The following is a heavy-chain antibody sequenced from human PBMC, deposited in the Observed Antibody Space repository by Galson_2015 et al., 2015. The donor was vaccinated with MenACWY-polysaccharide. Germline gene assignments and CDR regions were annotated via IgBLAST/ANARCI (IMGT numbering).Heavy chain of an antibody. J-gene: IGHJ4*02. CDR1: GFSVSGDS. D-gene: IGHD3-10*01. CDR3: ARHAWLGD. V-gene: IGHV3-66*02. Sequence: SLRLSCAASGFSVSGDSMNWVRQAPGKGLEWVSVIHSDGTISYADSVKGRFTISRDNSKSTLYFQMNSLRPEDTAVYYYARHAWLGDWGQGTLVTVSS. CDR2: IHSDGTI.